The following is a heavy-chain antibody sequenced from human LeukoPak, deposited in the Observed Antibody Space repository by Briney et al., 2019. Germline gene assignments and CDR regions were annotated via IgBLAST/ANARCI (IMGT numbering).Heavy chain of an antibody. Sequence: ASVKVSCKASGGTFSSYAISWVRQAPGQGLEWMGGIIPIFGTANYAQKFQGRVTITADKSTSTAYMELSSLRSEDTAVYYCARDGYSYGYSGGPYDYWGQGTLVTVSS. J-gene: IGHJ4*02. D-gene: IGHD5-18*01. V-gene: IGHV1-69*06. CDR2: IIPIFGTA. CDR1: GGTFSSYA. CDR3: ARDGYSYGYSGGPYDY.